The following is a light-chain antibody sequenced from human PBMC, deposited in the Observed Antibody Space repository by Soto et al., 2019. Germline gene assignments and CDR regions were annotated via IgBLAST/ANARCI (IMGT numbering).Light chain of an antibody. CDR3: QSYDSSLSGVV. Sequence: QSVLTQPPSVSGAPGQRVTISCTGSSSNIGAGYDVYWYQQLPGTAPKLLIYGNSNRPSGVPDRFSGSKSGTSASLAITGLQGEDGADYYCQSYDSSLSGVVFGGGTKLTVL. J-gene: IGLJ2*01. V-gene: IGLV1-40*01. CDR2: GNS. CDR1: SSNIGAGYD.